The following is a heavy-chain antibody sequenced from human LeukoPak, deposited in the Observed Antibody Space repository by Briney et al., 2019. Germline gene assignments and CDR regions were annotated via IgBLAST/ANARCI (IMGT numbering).Heavy chain of an antibody. V-gene: IGHV3-48*03. CDR3: ARGRKILVGATLYFDL. J-gene: IGHJ2*01. Sequence: GGSLRLSCAASGFTFSSYEMNWVRQAPGKGLEWVSYISSSGSTIYYADSVKGRFTISRDNAKNSLYLQMNSLRAEDTAVYYCARGRKILVGATLYFDLWGRGTPVTVSS. D-gene: IGHD1-26*01. CDR1: GFTFSSYE. CDR2: ISSSGSTI.